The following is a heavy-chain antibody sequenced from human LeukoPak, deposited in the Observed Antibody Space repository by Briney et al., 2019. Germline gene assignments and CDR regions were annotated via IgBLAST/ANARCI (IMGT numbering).Heavy chain of an antibody. Sequence: SETLSLTCTLAAGSISSYYWSWIRQPPRKGLEWIVYIYYSGSTNYNPSLKSRVTISVDTSKTQFSLKLSSVTAADTAVYYCARLPYCSGGSCRDYWGQGTLVTVSS. CDR2: IYYSGST. V-gene: IGHV4-59*08. CDR3: ARLPYCSGGSCRDY. D-gene: IGHD2-15*01. CDR1: AGSISSYY. J-gene: IGHJ4*02.